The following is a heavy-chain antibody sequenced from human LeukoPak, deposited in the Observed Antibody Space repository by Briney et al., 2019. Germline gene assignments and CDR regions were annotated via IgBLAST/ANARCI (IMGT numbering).Heavy chain of an antibody. D-gene: IGHD3-22*01. Sequence: PSETLSLTCTVSGGSISSGSYYWSWIRQPAGKGLEWIGRIYTSGSTNYNPSLKSRVTISIDTSKNQFSLKVSSVTAADTAVYYCARDVGGYYAYFDYWGQGILVTVSS. V-gene: IGHV4-61*02. CDR3: ARDVGGYYAYFDY. J-gene: IGHJ4*02. CDR2: IYTSGST. CDR1: GGSISSGSYY.